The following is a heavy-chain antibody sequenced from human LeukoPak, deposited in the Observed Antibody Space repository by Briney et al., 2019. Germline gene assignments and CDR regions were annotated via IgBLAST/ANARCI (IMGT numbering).Heavy chain of an antibody. J-gene: IGHJ4*02. CDR3: ARAPLLLDYDFWSGYRYYFDY. V-gene: IGHV3-7*01. CDR2: IKQDGSEK. Sequence: GGSLRLSCAASGFTFSSYWMSWVRQAPGKGLEWVANIKQDGSEKYYVDSVKGRFTISRDNAKNSLYLQMNSPRAEDTAVYYCARAPLLLDYDFWSGYRYYFDYWGQGTLVTVSS. D-gene: IGHD3-3*01. CDR1: GFTFSSYW.